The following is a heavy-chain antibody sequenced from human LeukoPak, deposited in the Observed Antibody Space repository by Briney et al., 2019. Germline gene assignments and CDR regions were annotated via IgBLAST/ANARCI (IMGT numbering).Heavy chain of an antibody. CDR2: INWNGGST. J-gene: IGHJ4*02. CDR3: ARVRGYSGYSYHFDY. D-gene: IGHD5-12*01. Sequence: GGSLRLSCAASGLTVSSNYMSWVRQAPGKGLEWVSGINWNGGSTGYADSVKGRFTISRDNAKNSLYLQMNSLRAEDTALYYCARVRGYSGYSYHFDYWGQGTLVTVSS. CDR1: GLTVSSNY. V-gene: IGHV3-20*04.